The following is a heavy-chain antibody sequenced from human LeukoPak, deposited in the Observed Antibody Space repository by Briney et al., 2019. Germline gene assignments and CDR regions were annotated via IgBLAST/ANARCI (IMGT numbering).Heavy chain of an antibody. V-gene: IGHV3-23*01. CDR1: GFTFSDYT. J-gene: IGHJ4*02. CDR3: AKEVGYDSSGYDDY. Sequence: GGSLRLSCAASGFTFSDYTVNWVRQAPGQGLEWVSAISGSGGSTYYADSVKGRFTISRDNSKNTLYLQMNSLRAEDTAVYYCAKEVGYDSSGYDDYWGQGTLVTVSS. CDR2: ISGSGGST. D-gene: IGHD3-22*01.